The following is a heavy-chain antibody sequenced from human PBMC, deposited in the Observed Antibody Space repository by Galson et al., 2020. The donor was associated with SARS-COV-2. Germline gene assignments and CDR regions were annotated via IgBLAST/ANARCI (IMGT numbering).Heavy chain of an antibody. D-gene: IGHD3-9*01. J-gene: IGHJ6*02. V-gene: IGHV1-18*01. CDR3: ARDAGWLLNYGMDV. CDR2: ISKYDANT. Sequence: ASVKVSCQASGYTFNTFGISWVRQAPGQGPEWMGWISKYDANTKYSQKVQDRVTLTIDTSTTTAYMELRSLRYDDTAVYYCARDAGWLLNYGMDVWGQGTTVTVSS. CDR1: GYTFNTFG.